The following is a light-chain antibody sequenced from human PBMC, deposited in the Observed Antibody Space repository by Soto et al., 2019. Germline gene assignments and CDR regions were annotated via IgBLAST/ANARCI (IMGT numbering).Light chain of an antibody. V-gene: IGLV2-14*01. CDR1: SSDVVGYNY. J-gene: IGLJ1*01. Sequence: QSALTQPASVSGSPGQSITISCTGTSSDVVGYNYVSWYQQHPGKAPKLMIYEVSNRPSGVSNRFSGSKSGNTASLTISVLQAEDEADYYCSSYTSSSPYVFGTGTKVTVL. CDR2: EVS. CDR3: SSYTSSSPYV.